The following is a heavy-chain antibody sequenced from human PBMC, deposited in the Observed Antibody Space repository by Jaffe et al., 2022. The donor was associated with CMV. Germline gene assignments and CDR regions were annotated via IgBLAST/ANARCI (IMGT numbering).Heavy chain of an antibody. CDR1: GGSISSSSYY. Sequence: QLQLQESGPGLVKPSETLSLTCTVSGGSISSSSYYWGWIRQPPGKGLEWIGSIYYSGSTYYNPSLKSRVTISVDTSKNQFSLKLSSVTAADTAVYYCARRQIAVACFDYWGQGTLVTVSS. CDR3: ARRQIAVACFDY. CDR2: IYYSGST. D-gene: IGHD6-19*01. J-gene: IGHJ4*02. V-gene: IGHV4-39*01.